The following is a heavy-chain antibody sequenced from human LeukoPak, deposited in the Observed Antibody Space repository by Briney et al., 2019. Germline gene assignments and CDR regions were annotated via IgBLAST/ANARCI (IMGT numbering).Heavy chain of an antibody. CDR2: ISGSGGST. J-gene: IGHJ6*02. Sequence: PGGSLRFSCAASGFTFSSYAMSWVRQAPGKGLEWVSAISGSGGSTYYADSVKGRFTISRDNSKNTLYLQMNSLRAEDTAVYYCAKGGTLVPRYYYYYGMDVWGQGTTVTVSS. V-gene: IGHV3-23*01. CDR3: AKGGTLVPRYYYYYGMDV. CDR1: GFTFSSYA. D-gene: IGHD6-13*01.